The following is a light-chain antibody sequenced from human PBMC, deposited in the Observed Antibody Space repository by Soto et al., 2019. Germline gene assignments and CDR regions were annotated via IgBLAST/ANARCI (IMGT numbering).Light chain of an antibody. CDR2: DVN. CDR1: SSDVGGYNY. V-gene: IGLV2-14*03. CDR3: SSHSSSSTLVV. Sequence: QSVLTQPASMSGSPGQSITISGTGTSSDVGGYNYVSWYRQHPGKAPKLMIYDVNNRPSGVSNRFSGSKSGNTASLTISGLQAEDEADYYCSSHSSSSTLVVFGGGTKLTVL. J-gene: IGLJ2*01.